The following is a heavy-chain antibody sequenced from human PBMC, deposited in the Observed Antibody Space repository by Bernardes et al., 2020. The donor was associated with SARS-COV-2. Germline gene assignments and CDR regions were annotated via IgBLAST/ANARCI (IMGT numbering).Heavy chain of an antibody. CDR1: GFSFSDYY. CDR2: ISSGGSYR. V-gene: IGHV3-11*06. D-gene: IGHD3-3*01. J-gene: IGHJ4*02. Sequence: GGSLRLSCAASGFSFSDYYMSWIRQAPGKGLEWVSYISSGGSYRNYADSVKGRFTISRDNAKNSLYLQMNSLRAEDTAVYYCARARFLEWLLSPEPPFYFDYWGQGTLVTVSS. CDR3: ARARFLEWLLSPEPPFYFDY.